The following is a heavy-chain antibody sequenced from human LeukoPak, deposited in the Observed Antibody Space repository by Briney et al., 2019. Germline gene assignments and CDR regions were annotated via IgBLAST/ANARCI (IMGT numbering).Heavy chain of an antibody. CDR2: ISSSSSTI. Sequence: GGSLRLSCAASGFTFSSYSMNWVRQAPGKGLEWVSYISSSSSTIYYADSVKGRFTISRDNAKNSLYLQMNSLRDEDTAVYYCAREYCSSTSCYLYYFDYCGQGTLVTVSS. CDR3: AREYCSSTSCYLYYFDY. V-gene: IGHV3-48*02. J-gene: IGHJ4*02. CDR1: GFTFSSYS. D-gene: IGHD2-2*01.